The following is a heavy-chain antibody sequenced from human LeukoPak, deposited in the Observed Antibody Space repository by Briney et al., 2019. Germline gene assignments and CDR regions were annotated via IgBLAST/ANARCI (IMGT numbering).Heavy chain of an antibody. CDR3: AREDVSLDAFDI. D-gene: IGHD3-16*01. Sequence: ASVTVSFTSSGYRFTNHGINGVRQAPGQGGEGMVSISAYNFNTNYEQKFQDRVTMTTDTSTSTVHMELRTLRSDDTAMYYCAREDVSLDAFDIWGQGTMVTVSS. J-gene: IGHJ3*02. CDR2: ISAYNFNT. V-gene: IGHV1-18*01. CDR1: GYRFTNHG.